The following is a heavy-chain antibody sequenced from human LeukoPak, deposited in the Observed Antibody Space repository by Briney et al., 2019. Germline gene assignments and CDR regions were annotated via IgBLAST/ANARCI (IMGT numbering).Heavy chain of an antibody. J-gene: IGHJ3*02. CDR2: ITSSGSST. Sequence: GGSLRLSCEASGFTFRTYYMIWIRQAPGKGLEWVSYITSSGSSTYYADSVKGRFTISRDNAKNSLYLQMNSLRAEDTAVYYCARGRGKYCSSTSCYTAYDAFDIWGQGTMVTVSS. CDR1: GFTFRTYY. CDR3: ARGRGKYCSSTSCYTAYDAFDI. D-gene: IGHD2-2*02. V-gene: IGHV3-11*04.